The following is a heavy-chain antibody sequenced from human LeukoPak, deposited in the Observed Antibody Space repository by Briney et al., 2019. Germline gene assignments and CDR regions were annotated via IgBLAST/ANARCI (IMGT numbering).Heavy chain of an antibody. CDR2: IYYSGST. J-gene: IGHJ5*02. Sequence: KASETLSLTCTVSGDSVSDGHYYWSWIRQPPGKGLEWIGYIYYSGSTNYNSSLKSRVTISVDRSKNQFKNQFSLRLSSVTAADTAVYYCARVARVVAPKVPPTWDQGILVTVSS. D-gene: IGHD5-12*01. CDR1: GDSVSDGHYY. CDR3: ARVARVVAPKVPPT. V-gene: IGHV4-61*01.